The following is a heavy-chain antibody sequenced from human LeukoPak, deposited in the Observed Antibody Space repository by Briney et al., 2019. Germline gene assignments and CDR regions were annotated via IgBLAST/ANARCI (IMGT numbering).Heavy chain of an antibody. Sequence: SVKVPCKASGGTFSSYAISWVRQAPGQWLEWMGGIIPIFGTANYAQKFQGRVTITADKSTSTAYMELSSLRSEDTAVYYCARPIVEGIYYGMDVWGKGTTVTVSS. CDR1: GGTFSSYA. V-gene: IGHV1-69*06. D-gene: IGHD2-15*01. CDR3: ARPIVEGIYYGMDV. J-gene: IGHJ6*04. CDR2: IIPIFGTA.